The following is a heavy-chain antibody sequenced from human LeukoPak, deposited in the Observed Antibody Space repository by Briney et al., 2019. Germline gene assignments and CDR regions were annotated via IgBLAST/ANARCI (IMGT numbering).Heavy chain of an antibody. CDR1: GFTFSSYG. J-gene: IGHJ4*02. CDR3: ANADIVVVVAAADPFDY. CDR2: IQSDGSRK. V-gene: IGHV3-30*02. D-gene: IGHD2-15*01. Sequence: GGSLRLSCAASGFTFSSYGIHWVRQAPGKGLEWVAFIQSDGSRKDYADSVKGRFAISRDNSKNTLYLQMNSLRAEDTAVYYCANADIVVVVAAADPFDYWGQGTLVTVSS.